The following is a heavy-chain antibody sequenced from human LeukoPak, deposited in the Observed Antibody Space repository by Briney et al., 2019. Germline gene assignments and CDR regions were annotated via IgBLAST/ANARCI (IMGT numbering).Heavy chain of an antibody. CDR1: GYSISSGYY. D-gene: IGHD2-15*01. J-gene: IGHJ4*02. CDR3: ARIPRGRLVVFDY. V-gene: IGHV4-38-2*01. Sequence: SETLSLTCSVSGYSISSGYYWGWIRQSPGKGLEWVANVYRDGNTYHSPSLESRVTISVDTSKNQFSLKLSSVTAADTAVYYCARIPRGRLVVFDYWGQGTLVTVSS. CDR2: VYRDGNT.